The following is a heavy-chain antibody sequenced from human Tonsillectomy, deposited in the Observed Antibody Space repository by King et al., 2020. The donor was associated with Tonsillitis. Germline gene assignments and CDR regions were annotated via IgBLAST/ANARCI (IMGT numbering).Heavy chain of an antibody. CDR3: ARDDVSVASPPKDDSGI. CDR1: GGSISSGGYY. Sequence: VQLQESGPGLVKPSQTLSLTCTVSGGSISSGGYYWSWIRQHPGKGLEWIGYIYYSGSTYYNPSLKSRVTISVDRSKNQFSLKLSSVTTADTAVYYCARDDVSVASPPKDDSGICGQGTMVTVSS. CDR2: IYYSGST. J-gene: IGHJ3*02. D-gene: IGHD3-16*01. V-gene: IGHV4-31*03.